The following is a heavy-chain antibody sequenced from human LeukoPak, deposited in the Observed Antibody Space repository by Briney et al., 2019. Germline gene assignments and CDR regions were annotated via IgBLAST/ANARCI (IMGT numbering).Heavy chain of an antibody. V-gene: IGHV3-30-3*01. CDR1: GFAFRSFA. D-gene: IGHD6-19*01. Sequence: GGSLRLSCAASGFAFRSFAMHWVRQAPGKGLDWVAVISHDGSSDYYSPSLRGRLTISRDTSKNTLYLQMNRLRPDDTATYYCARMSASGRTNGAFDVWGRGTMVTVSS. CDR2: ISHDGSSD. CDR3: ARMSASGRTNGAFDV. J-gene: IGHJ3*01.